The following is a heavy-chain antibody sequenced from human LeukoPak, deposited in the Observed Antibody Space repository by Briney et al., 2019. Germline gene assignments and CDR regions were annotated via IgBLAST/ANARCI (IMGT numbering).Heavy chain of an antibody. CDR1: GFTFSSYA. V-gene: IGHV3-23*01. CDR2: ISGNGYTT. D-gene: IGHD6-13*01. J-gene: IGHJ4*02. Sequence: GGSLRLSCAAPGFTFSSYAMRWVRQPPGKGLEWLSSISGNGYTTYYADSVKGRFTVSRDNSKNTLFLQMNSLRAEDTAVYFCAKGVSSPLYYFDYWGQGALVTVSS. CDR3: AKGVSSPLYYFDY.